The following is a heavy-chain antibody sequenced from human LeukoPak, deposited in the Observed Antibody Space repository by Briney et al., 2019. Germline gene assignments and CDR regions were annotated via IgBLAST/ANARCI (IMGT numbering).Heavy chain of an antibody. CDR1: GGSISSYY. CDR3: ARDRRSIAAENWFDP. D-gene: IGHD6-13*01. J-gene: IGHJ5*02. V-gene: IGHV4-59*01. Sequence: SETLSLTCTVSGGSISSYYWSWIRQPPGKGLEWIGYIYHSGSTNYNPSLRSRVTISRDMSKNQFSLKLNSVTAADTAVYYCARDRRSIAAENWFDPWGQGTLVTVSS. CDR2: IYHSGST.